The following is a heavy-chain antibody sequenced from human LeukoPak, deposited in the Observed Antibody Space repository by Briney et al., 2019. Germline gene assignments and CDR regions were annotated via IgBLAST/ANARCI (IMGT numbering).Heavy chain of an antibody. V-gene: IGHV3-7*01. CDR1: GFSCSNFW. Sequence: GGSLRLSCAASGFSCSNFWMSWVRQAPGKGLEGVANIKPDGRATKYVDSVKGGFTISRDNAKNSLDLQMNSLSAEDTAVYYCARGGGSSSWGQGTLVTVSS. CDR2: IKPDGRAT. CDR3: ARGGGSSS. D-gene: IGHD6-6*01. J-gene: IGHJ5*02.